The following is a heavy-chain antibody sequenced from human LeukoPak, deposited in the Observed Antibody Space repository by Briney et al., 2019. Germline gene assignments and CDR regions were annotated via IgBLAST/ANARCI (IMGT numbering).Heavy chain of an antibody. Sequence: GGSLRLSCAASGFTFSSYWMSWVRQAPGKGLEWVANIKQDGSEKYYVDSVKGRFTISRDNAKNSLYLQMNSLRAEDTAVYYCARDSSWYGDYYYYMDVWGKGTAVTVSS. CDR1: GFTFSSYW. V-gene: IGHV3-7*01. CDR2: IKQDGSEK. J-gene: IGHJ6*03. D-gene: IGHD6-13*01. CDR3: ARDSSWYGDYYYYMDV.